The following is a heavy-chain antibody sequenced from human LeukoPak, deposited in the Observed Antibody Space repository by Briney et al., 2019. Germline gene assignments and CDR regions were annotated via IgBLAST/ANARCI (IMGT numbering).Heavy chain of an antibody. J-gene: IGHJ4*02. CDR1: GFTFSSYS. V-gene: IGHV3-23*01. CDR2: ISGSGGST. D-gene: IGHD3-22*01. CDR3: AKKQSYYYDSSALRGGGYFDY. Sequence: GGSLRLSCAASGFTFSSYSMNWVRQAPGKGLEWVSAISGSGGSTYYADSVKGRFTISRDNSKNTLYLQMNSLRAEDTAVYYCAKKQSYYYDSSALRGGGYFDYWGQGTPVTVSS.